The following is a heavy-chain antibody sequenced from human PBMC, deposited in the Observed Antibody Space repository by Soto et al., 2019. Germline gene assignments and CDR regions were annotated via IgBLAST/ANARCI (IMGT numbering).Heavy chain of an antibody. V-gene: IGHV1-8*01. CDR2: MNPNSGNT. D-gene: IGHD1-1*01. CDR1: GYTFTSYD. Sequence: QVQLVQSGAEVKKPGASVKVSCKASGYTFTSYDINWVRQATGQGLEWMGWMNPNSGNTGYAQKFQGXXXXXXXXXXXXXXXXXXXXXXXXXXXXXXXXTXXXXNVDYWGQGTLVTVSS. J-gene: IGHJ4*02. CDR3: XXTXXXXNVDY.